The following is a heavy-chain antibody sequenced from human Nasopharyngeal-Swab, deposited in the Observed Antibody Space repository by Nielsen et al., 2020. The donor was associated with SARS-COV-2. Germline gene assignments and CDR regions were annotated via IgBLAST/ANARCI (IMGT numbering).Heavy chain of an antibody. CDR3: ATRRSNDNYGMDV. D-gene: IGHD2-8*01. CDR2: ISGSGDTT. J-gene: IGHJ6*02. CDR1: GFTFSSYA. Sequence: GESLKISWAASGFTFSSYAMRWVRQARGKGLEWVSGISGSGDTTKYADSVKGRFTISRDNDKNTLYLQMNSLRAEDTAVYYCATRRSNDNYGMDVWGQGTTVTVSS. V-gene: IGHV3-23*01.